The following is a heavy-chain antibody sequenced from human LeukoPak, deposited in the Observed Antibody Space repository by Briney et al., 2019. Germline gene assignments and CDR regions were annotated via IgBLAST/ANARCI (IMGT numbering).Heavy chain of an antibody. D-gene: IGHD4-17*01. V-gene: IGHV3-30*04. CDR1: GFTFSSYA. Sequence: GGSLRLSCAASGFTFSSYAMHWVRQAPGKGLEWVAAISYDGSNKYSADSVKGRFTISRDNSKNTLYLQMNSLRADDTAVYYCARAIGDYYYYFYMDVWGKGTTVTISS. CDR2: ISYDGSNK. J-gene: IGHJ6*03. CDR3: ARAIGDYYYYFYMDV.